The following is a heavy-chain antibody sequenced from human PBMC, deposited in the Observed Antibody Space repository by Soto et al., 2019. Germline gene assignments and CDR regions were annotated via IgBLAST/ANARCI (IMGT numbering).Heavy chain of an antibody. J-gene: IGHJ6*02. CDR2: IYFSGRT. D-gene: IGHD3-3*01. Sequence: PSETPSLTCTVSGDSIDTSNYYWGWIRQPPGKGLEWIGSIYFSGRTYYNPSLKSRVITSVDTAQNQFSLKLTSVTAADTAVYYCARLVYYDFWSGYPRDGMDVWGQGTTVTVSS. V-gene: IGHV4-39*05. CDR1: GDSIDTSNYY. CDR3: ARLVYYDFWSGYPRDGMDV.